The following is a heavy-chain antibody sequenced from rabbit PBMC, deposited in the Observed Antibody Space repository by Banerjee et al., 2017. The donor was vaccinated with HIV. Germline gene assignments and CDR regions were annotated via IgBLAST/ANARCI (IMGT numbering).Heavy chain of an antibody. CDR3: ARDSGTSFSSYGMDL. Sequence: VRQAPGKGLEWIGYIDPIFGRTYYATWAKGRFTISKTSSTTVTLQMTSLTAADTATYFCARDSGTSFSSYGMDLWGPGTLVTVS. J-gene: IGHJ6*01. CDR2: IDPIFGRT. D-gene: IGHD8-1*01. V-gene: IGHV1S40*01.